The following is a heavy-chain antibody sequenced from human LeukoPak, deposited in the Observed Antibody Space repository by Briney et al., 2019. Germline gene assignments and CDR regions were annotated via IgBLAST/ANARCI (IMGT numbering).Heavy chain of an antibody. Sequence: GGSLRLSCSASGFAFDEHGMSWVRQVPGKGLEWVSGINWSGGGTRYEAPLRGRFTISRDNAKYSLYLQMDSLRAEDTALYYCARAPITSPFYFDYWGQGTLVTVSS. V-gene: IGHV3-20*04. CDR2: INWSGGGT. CDR1: GFAFDEHG. J-gene: IGHJ4*02. D-gene: IGHD2-2*01. CDR3: ARAPITSPFYFDY.